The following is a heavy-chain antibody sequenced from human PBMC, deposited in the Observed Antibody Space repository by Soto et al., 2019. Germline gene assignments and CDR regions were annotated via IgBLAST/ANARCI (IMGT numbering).Heavy chain of an antibody. CDR2: IYYSGST. V-gene: IGHV4-59*08. CDR3: ARTLAVAASFDY. D-gene: IGHD6-19*01. CDR1: GGSISSYY. Sequence: SETLSLTCTVSGGSISSYYWSWIRQPPGKGLEWIGYIYYSGSTNYNPSLKSRVTISVDTSKNQFSLKLSSVTAAGTAVYYCARTLAVAASFDYWGQGTLVTVSS. J-gene: IGHJ4*02.